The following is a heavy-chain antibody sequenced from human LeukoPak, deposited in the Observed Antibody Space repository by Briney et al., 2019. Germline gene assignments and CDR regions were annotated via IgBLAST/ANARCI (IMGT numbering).Heavy chain of an antibody. D-gene: IGHD3-16*01. V-gene: IGHV3-66*02. CDR3: AREGDSQRSDAFDI. CDR1: GFTVSSSY. J-gene: IGHJ3*02. CDR2: IYGGGST. Sequence: GGSLRLSCAASGFTVSSSYMNWVRQAPRKGLEWVSIIYGGGSTYYADSVKGRFTISRDNSKNTLYLQMNSLRAEDTAVYYCAREGDSQRSDAFDIWGQGTMVTVSS.